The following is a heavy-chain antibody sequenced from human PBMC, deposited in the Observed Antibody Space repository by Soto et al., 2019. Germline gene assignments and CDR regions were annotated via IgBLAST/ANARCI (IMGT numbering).Heavy chain of an antibody. Sequence: QVQLVESGGGVVQPGRSLRLSCAASGFTFSSYAMHWVRQAPGKGLEWVAVISYDGSNKYYADSVKGRFTISKDNSKNALYLQMISLRAEDTAVYYCARGPRGYSYGYKRIGYWGQGTLVTVSS. CDR1: GFTFSSYA. V-gene: IGHV3-30-3*01. D-gene: IGHD5-18*01. J-gene: IGHJ4*02. CDR2: ISYDGSNK. CDR3: ARGPRGYSYGYKRIGY.